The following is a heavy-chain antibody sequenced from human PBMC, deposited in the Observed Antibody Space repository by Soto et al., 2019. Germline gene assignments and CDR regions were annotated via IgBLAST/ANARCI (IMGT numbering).Heavy chain of an antibody. Sequence: QVQLVESGGGVVQPGRSLRLSCAASGFTFRNYAMHWVRQAPGKGLEWVAVISYDGSNKHYADSVKGRFTISRDNSKNTLYLQMNSLRAEDTAVYYCARDFAVGAIYLNFDYWGQGTLVTVSS. CDR2: ISYDGSNK. J-gene: IGHJ4*02. CDR3: ARDFAVGAIYLNFDY. CDR1: GFTFRNYA. D-gene: IGHD1-26*01. V-gene: IGHV3-30-3*01.